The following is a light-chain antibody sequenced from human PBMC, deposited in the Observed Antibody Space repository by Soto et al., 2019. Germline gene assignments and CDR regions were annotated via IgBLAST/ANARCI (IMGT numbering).Light chain of an antibody. CDR2: GAS. J-gene: IGKJ3*01. Sequence: VMTQSPATLSLSPLETRTLSFRASQSVNRNLAWYQQKPGQAPRLLIYGASTRASGLPARFSGSGSGTDFTLTISSLQSEDLAIYYCQQYHDWPFSFGPGTKVDI. V-gene: IGKV3-15*01. CDR3: QQYHDWPFS. CDR1: QSVNRN.